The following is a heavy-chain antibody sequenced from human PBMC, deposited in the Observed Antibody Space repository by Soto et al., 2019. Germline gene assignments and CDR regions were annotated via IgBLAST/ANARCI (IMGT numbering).Heavy chain of an antibody. CDR3: AKDSVEFTTSPTFDH. Sequence: QVQLGESGGGVVQPGKSLRLSCEASRFTFSDYGIHWVRQAPGKGLDWVAVISYDGSQKYYADSVKGRFTISRDNSKNSLYLQMNSLRDEDTAVYYCAKDSVEFTTSPTFDHWGQGALVTVSS. J-gene: IGHJ4*02. CDR2: ISYDGSQK. CDR1: RFTFSDYG. D-gene: IGHD1-26*01. V-gene: IGHV3-30*18.